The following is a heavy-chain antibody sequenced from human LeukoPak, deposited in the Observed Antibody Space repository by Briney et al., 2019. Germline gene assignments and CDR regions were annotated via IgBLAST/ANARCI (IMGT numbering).Heavy chain of an antibody. V-gene: IGHV5-51*01. D-gene: IGHD6-19*01. CDR2: IYPGDSDT. CDR1: GYSFTSYW. CDR3: ARCIAVAGKADWFDP. Sequence: ASVKVSCKGSGYSFTSYWIGWVRQMPGKGLEWMGIIYPGDSDTRYSPSFQGQVTISADKSISTAYLQWSSLKASDTAMYYCARCIAVAGKADWFDPWGQGTLVTVSS. J-gene: IGHJ5*02.